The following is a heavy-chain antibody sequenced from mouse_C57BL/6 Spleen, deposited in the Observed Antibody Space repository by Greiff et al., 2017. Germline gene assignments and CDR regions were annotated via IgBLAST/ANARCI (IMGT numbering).Heavy chain of an antibody. D-gene: IGHD2-5*01. CDR3: ARSYSNYENDFDY. CDR1: GYTFTSYW. V-gene: IGHV1-64*01. J-gene: IGHJ2*01. Sequence: QVQLQQPGAELVKPGASVKLSCKASGYTFTSYWMHWVKQRPGQGLEWIGMIHPNSGSTNYNEKFKSKATLTVDKSSSTAYMQLRSLTSEDSAVYYYARSYSNYENDFDYWGQGTTRTVSS. CDR2: IHPNSGST.